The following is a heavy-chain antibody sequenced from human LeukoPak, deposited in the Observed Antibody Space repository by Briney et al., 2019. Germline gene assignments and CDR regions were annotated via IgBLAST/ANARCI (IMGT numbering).Heavy chain of an antibody. CDR1: GYTFTGYY. Sequence: ASVKVSCKASGYTFTGYYMHWVRQAPGQGLEWMGWINPNSGGTNYAQKFQGRVTMTRDTSISTAYMDLSRLRSDDTAVYYCAKVVVAATSGEFDYWGQGTLVTVSS. CDR3: AKVVVAATSGEFDY. D-gene: IGHD2-15*01. J-gene: IGHJ4*02. CDR2: INPNSGGT. V-gene: IGHV1-2*02.